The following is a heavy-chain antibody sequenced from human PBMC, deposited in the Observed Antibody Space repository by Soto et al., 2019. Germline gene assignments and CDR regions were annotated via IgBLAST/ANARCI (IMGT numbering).Heavy chain of an antibody. Sequence: SETLSLTCTVSGGSISSYYWSWIRQPPGKGLEWIGYIYYSGSTNYNPSLKSRVTISVDTSKNQFSLKLSSVTAADTAVYYCARVYCSSTSCYDGWFDPWGQGTLVTVSS. CDR3: ARVYCSSTSCYDGWFDP. CDR2: IYYSGST. J-gene: IGHJ5*02. CDR1: GGSISSYY. V-gene: IGHV4-59*01. D-gene: IGHD2-2*01.